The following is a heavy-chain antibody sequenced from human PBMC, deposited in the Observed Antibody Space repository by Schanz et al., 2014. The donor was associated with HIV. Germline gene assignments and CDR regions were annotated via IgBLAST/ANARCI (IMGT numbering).Heavy chain of an antibody. CDR1: GFTFSSYG. V-gene: IGHV3-33*01. CDR2: IWYDGRKK. J-gene: IGHJ6*02. CDR3: ARDPAYYYASGSFPYYYYGMDV. D-gene: IGHD3-10*01. Sequence: QVQLVESGGGVVQPGRSLRLSCAASGFTFSSYGMHWVRQAPGKGLEWVAVIWYDGRKKYYADSVKGRFTISRDNSKNPLYLQMNSLRAEDTAVYYCARDPAYYYASGSFPYYYYGMDVWGQGTTVTVSS.